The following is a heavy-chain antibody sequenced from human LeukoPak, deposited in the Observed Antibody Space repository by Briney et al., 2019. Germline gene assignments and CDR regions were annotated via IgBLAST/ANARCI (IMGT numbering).Heavy chain of an antibody. CDR2: ISSDGSNK. CDR3: ARELDSSGWNFDY. Sequence: PGGSLRLSCAASGFTFSSYAMHWVRQAPGKGLEWVAVISSDGSNKYYADSVKGRFTISRDNSKNTLYLQMNSLRAEDTAVYYCARELDSSGWNFDYWGQGTLVTVSS. D-gene: IGHD6-19*01. CDR1: GFTFSSYA. J-gene: IGHJ4*02. V-gene: IGHV3-30*04.